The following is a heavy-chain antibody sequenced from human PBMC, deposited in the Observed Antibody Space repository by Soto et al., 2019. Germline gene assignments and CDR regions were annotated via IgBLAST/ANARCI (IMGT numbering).Heavy chain of an antibody. Sequence: GGSLRLSCAAAGFTFSSYAMHWVRQAPGKGLEWVAVISYDGSNKYYADSVKGRFTISRDNSKNTLYLQMNSLRAEDTAVYYCARSELDYGDAVGFDYWGQGTLVTVS. D-gene: IGHD4-17*01. CDR2: ISYDGSNK. CDR3: ARSELDYGDAVGFDY. V-gene: IGHV3-30-3*01. CDR1: GFTFSSYA. J-gene: IGHJ4*02.